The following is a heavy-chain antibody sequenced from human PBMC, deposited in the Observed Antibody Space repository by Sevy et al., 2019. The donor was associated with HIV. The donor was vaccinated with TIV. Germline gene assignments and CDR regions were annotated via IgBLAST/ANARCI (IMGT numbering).Heavy chain of an antibody. CDR2: IWYDGFNK. V-gene: IGHV3-33*01. CDR3: ARAGDIVVVAAHYGMDV. J-gene: IGHJ6*02. D-gene: IGHD2-15*01. Sequence: GGSLRLSCAASGFTFSNYGMHWVRRAPGKGLEWVAVIWYDGFNKYYGDSMKGRFTISRDNSKKTVYLQMNSLRAEDTAVYYCARAGDIVVVAAHYGMDVWGQGTTVTVSS. CDR1: GFTFSNYG.